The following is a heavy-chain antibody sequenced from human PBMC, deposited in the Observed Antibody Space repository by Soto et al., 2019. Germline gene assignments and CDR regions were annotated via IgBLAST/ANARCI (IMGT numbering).Heavy chain of an antibody. J-gene: IGHJ5*02. CDR1: GFTFSSYG. Sequence: QVQLVESGGGVVQPGRSLRLSCAASGFTFSSYGMHWVRQAPGKGLEWVAVIWYDGSNKYYADSVKGRFTISRDNSKNTLHLQMNSLRAEDTAVYYCARDRGQQLVSGWFDPWGQGTLVTVSS. CDR3: ARDRGQQLVSGWFDP. CDR2: IWYDGSNK. V-gene: IGHV3-33*01. D-gene: IGHD6-13*01.